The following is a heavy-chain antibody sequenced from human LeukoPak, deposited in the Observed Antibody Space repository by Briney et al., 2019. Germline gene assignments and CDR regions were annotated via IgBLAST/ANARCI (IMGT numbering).Heavy chain of an antibody. Sequence: PGGSLRLSCAASGFTFSSYSMNWVRQAPGKGLEWVSAISGSGGSTYYADSVKGRFTISRDNAKNSLYLQMNSLRDEDTAVYYCARDGDSSGYYAAFDIWGQGTMVTVSS. D-gene: IGHD3-22*01. CDR2: ISGSGGST. V-gene: IGHV3-48*02. J-gene: IGHJ3*02. CDR1: GFTFSSYS. CDR3: ARDGDSSGYYAAFDI.